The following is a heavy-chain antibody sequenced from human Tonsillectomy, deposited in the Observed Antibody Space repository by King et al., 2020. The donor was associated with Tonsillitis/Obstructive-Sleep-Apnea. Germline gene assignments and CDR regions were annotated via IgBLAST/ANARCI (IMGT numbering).Heavy chain of an antibody. CDR2: ISWSSSSI. CDR3: AKDMNWGDYSYYYMDV. D-gene: IGHD7-27*01. J-gene: IGHJ6*03. Sequence: QLVQSGGDLVQPGRSLRLSCAASGFTFDDYAMHWVRQAPGKGLEWVSGISWSSSSIGYADSVKGRFTTSRDNAKNSLYLQMNSLRAEDTALYYCAKDMNWGDYSYYYMDVWGKGTPVTVSS. V-gene: IGHV3-9*01. CDR1: GFTFDDYA.